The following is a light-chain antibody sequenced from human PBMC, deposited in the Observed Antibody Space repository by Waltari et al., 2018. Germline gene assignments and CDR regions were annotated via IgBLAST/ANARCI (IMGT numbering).Light chain of an antibody. J-gene: IGLJ1*01. V-gene: IGLV3-1*01. CDR3: QAWDSSTYV. Sequence: SYELTQPPSVSVSPGQTASITCSGDQLGDKSACWYQQKTGQSPVLVIYLDTKRPSAGPGRFAGSKSGNTATLTISGTQTMDEADYYCQAWDSSTYVFGTGTKVTVL. CDR2: LDT. CDR1: QLGDKS.